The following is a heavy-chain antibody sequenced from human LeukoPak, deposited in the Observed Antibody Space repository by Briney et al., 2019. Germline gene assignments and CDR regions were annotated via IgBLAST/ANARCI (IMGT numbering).Heavy chain of an antibody. Sequence: GGSLRLSCAASGFTFSSYVMTWVRQAPGKGLEWVSSISDNGVTKYYADSVKGRFTISRDNSDNTVYLQMNSLRAEDTAIYYCAKAPAPYYYYYGMDVWGQGTAVTVSS. J-gene: IGHJ6*02. CDR3: AKAPAPYYYYYGMDV. CDR2: ISDNGVTK. V-gene: IGHV3-23*01. CDR1: GFTFSSYV.